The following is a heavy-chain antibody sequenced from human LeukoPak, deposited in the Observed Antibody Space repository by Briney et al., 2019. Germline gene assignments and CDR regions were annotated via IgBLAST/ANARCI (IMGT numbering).Heavy chain of an antibody. CDR3: ARVPDENYYDSSGYRTSEYFQH. V-gene: IGHV4-4*07. CDR2: IYTSGSI. CDR1: GGSISSYY. Sequence: SETLSLTCTVSGGSISSYYWTWIRQPAGKGLEWIGRIYTSGSINYNPSLKSRVTMSLDTSKNQFSLKLSSVTAADTAVYYCARVPDENYYDSSGYRTSEYFQHWGQGTLVTVSS. J-gene: IGHJ1*01. D-gene: IGHD3-22*01.